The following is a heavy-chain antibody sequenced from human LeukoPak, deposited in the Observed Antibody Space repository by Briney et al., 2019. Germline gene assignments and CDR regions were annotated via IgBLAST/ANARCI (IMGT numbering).Heavy chain of an antibody. CDR2: INSDGSST. CDR1: GFSFSSYW. D-gene: IGHD2-21*02. Sequence: GGSLRLSCAASGFSFSSYWMIWVRQAPGEGLVWVSRINSDGSSTTYADSVKGRFTISRDNAKNTLYVQMNSLRAEDTAMYYCAGCGGDCYSDAFDIWGQGTMVTVSS. V-gene: IGHV3-74*01. CDR3: AGCGGDCYSDAFDI. J-gene: IGHJ3*02.